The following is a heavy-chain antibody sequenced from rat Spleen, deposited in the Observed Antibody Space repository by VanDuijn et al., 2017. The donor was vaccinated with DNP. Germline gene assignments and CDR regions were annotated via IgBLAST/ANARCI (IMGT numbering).Heavy chain of an antibody. CDR3: YGGYAMDA. CDR2: IKSAGST. Sequence: EVQLQESGPGLVKPSQSLSLTCSVTGYSITSSYRWNWIRKFPGNKLEWMGYIKSAGSTNYNPSLKSRISITRDTSKNQFFLQVNSVTTEDTATYYCYGGYAMDAWGQGTSVTVSS. CDR1: GYSITSSYR. D-gene: IGHD1-11*01. J-gene: IGHJ4*01. V-gene: IGHV3-3*01.